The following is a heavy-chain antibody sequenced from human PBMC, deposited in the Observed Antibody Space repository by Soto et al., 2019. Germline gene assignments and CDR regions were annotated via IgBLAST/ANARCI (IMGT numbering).Heavy chain of an antibody. D-gene: IGHD3-3*01. CDR2: ISYDGSNK. Sequence: PGGSLRLSCAASGFTFSSYAMHWVRQAPGKGLEWVAVISYDGSNKYYADSVKGRFTISRDNSKNTLYLQMNSLRAEDTAVYYCARDHDFWSGYYIYYYYGMDVWGQGTTVTVSS. J-gene: IGHJ6*02. CDR3: ARDHDFWSGYYIYYYYGMDV. V-gene: IGHV3-30-3*01. CDR1: GFTFSSYA.